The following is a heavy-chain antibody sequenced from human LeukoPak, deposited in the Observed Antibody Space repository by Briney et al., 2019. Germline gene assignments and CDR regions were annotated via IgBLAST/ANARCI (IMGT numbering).Heavy chain of an antibody. Sequence: PGGPLKLLCGASGVPFYRYCVLRVPQAPGKGGGGGAVISYDGSNKYYADSVKGRFTISRDNSKNTLYLQMNSLRAEDTAVYYCAKDATTVTTLVLYYWGQGTLVTVSS. D-gene: IGHD4-17*01. CDR3: AKDATTVTTLVLYY. CDR1: GVPFYRYC. V-gene: IGHV3-30*18. J-gene: IGHJ4*02. CDR2: ISYDGSNK.